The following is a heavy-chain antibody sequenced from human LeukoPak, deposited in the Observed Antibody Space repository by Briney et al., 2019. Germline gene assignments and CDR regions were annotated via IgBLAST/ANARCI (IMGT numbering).Heavy chain of an antibody. CDR2: LYPDASAT. CDR1: GYTFNNYW. J-gene: IGHJ3*02. D-gene: IGHD3-3*01. Sequence: GESLKISCKGSGYTFNNYWIGWVRQMPGKGLEWMGFLYPDASATTYNPSFQGQVTISADKSISTAYLQWSSLKASDTAMYYCASRSGHTGAFDIWGQGTMVTVSS. CDR3: ASRSGHTGAFDI. V-gene: IGHV5-51*01.